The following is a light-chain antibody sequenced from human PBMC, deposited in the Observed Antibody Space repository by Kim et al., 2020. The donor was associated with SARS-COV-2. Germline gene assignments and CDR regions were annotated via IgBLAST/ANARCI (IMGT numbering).Light chain of an antibody. Sequence: SLSPGERATLSCRASQSVSSYLAWYQQKPGQAPSLLIYDASNRATGIPARFSGSWSGTDFTLTISSLEPEDFAVYYCQQRSNWLTFGGGTKVDIK. CDR2: DAS. CDR3: QQRSNWLT. V-gene: IGKV3-11*01. J-gene: IGKJ4*01. CDR1: QSVSSY.